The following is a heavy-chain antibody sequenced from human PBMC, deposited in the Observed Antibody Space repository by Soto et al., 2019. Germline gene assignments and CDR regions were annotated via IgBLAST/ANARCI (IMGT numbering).Heavy chain of an antibody. CDR1: GFSLTTSGVG. J-gene: IGHJ4*02. Sequence: QITLNESGPTVVRPTETLTLTCRFSGFSLTTSGVGVGWIRQSPGKAPEGLALIYWDDDKRYSASLKSRLTITKDTAKNQGVLTVSDLDPTDTATYYCAHRVLRTVFGLVTTTAIYFDFWGQGTPVAVSS. D-gene: IGHD3-3*01. CDR3: AHRVLRTVFGLVTTTAIYFDF. CDR2: IYWDDDK. V-gene: IGHV2-5*02.